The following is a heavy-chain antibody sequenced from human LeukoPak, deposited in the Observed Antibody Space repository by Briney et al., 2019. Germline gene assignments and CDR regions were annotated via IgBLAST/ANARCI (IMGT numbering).Heavy chain of an antibody. CDR1: GYTFTGYY. D-gene: IGHD6-13*01. Sequence: ASVKVSCKASGYTFTGYYTHWVRQAPGQGLEWMGWINPNSGGTNYAQKFQGRVTMTRDTSISTAYMELSRLRSDGTAVYYCAVAAAGVPEGGYWGQGTLVTVSS. J-gene: IGHJ4*02. CDR2: INPNSGGT. V-gene: IGHV1-2*02. CDR3: AVAAAGVPEGGY.